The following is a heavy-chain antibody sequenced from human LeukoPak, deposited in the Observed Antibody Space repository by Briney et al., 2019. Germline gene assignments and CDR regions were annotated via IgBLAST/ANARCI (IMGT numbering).Heavy chain of an antibody. Sequence: ASVKVSCKVSGYTHTELSMHWVRQAPGKGLEWMGGFDPEDGETIYAQKFQGRVTTTEDTSTDTAYMELSSLRSEDTAVYYCATVRSGSYYGYFDCWGQGTLVTVYS. D-gene: IGHD3-10*01. CDR1: GYTHTELS. V-gene: IGHV1-24*01. CDR2: FDPEDGET. J-gene: IGHJ4*02. CDR3: ATVRSGSYYGYFDC.